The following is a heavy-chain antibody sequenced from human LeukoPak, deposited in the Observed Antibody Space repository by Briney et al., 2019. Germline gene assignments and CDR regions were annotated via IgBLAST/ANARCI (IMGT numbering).Heavy chain of an antibody. CDR1: GFTVSSNY. CDR3: ETAYDILTGLDY. V-gene: IGHV3-53*01. Sequence: GGSLRLSCAASGFTVSSNYMSWVLHAPGKGLESVSVIYSGGSTYYADSVKGRFTISRDNSKNTLYLQMNSLRAEDTAVYYRETAYDILTGLDYWGQGTLVTVSS. D-gene: IGHD3-9*01. J-gene: IGHJ4*02. CDR2: IYSGGST.